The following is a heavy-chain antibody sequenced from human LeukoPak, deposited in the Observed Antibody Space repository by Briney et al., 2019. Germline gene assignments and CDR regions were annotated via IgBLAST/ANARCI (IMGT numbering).Heavy chain of an antibody. CDR3: ARAGYSRDPAQDGMDV. D-gene: IGHD6-13*01. Sequence: PGGSLRLSCAASGFTFSNHGMHWVRQAPGKGLEWVSSISSSSSYMYYADSVKGRFTISRDNAKNSLYLQMNSLRAEDTAVYYCARAGYSRDPAQDGMDVWGQGTTVTVSS. J-gene: IGHJ6*02. CDR2: ISSSSSYM. V-gene: IGHV3-21*01. CDR1: GFTFSNHG.